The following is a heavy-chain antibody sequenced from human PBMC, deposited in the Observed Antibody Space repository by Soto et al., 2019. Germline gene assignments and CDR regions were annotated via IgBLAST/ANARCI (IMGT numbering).Heavy chain of an antibody. V-gene: IGHV4-4*02. J-gene: IGHJ4*02. Sequence: QVQLQESGPGLVRPSGTLSLTCAVSGDSINSNYCWTWVRQPPGKGLEWIAEIYYSGGTSYNPSLQSHVTISTDMSKNQFSLNLTSVTRSSFAMSYFAIDTGWSLGYWGQGTLVTVSS. CDR3: AIDTGWSLGY. D-gene: IGHD6-19*01. CDR1: GDSINSNYC. CDR2: IYYSGGT.